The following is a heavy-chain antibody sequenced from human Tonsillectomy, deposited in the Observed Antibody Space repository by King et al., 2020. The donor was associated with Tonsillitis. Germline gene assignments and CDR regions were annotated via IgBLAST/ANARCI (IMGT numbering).Heavy chain of an antibody. J-gene: IGHJ5*02. V-gene: IGHV3-7*01. D-gene: IGHD4-17*01. CDR2: IKQDGSEK. CDR1: GFTFSSYW. Sequence: VQLVESGGGLVQPGGSLRLSCAASGFTFSSYWMSWVRQAPGKGLEWVANIKQDGSEKYYVDSVKGRFTISRDNAKNSLYLQMNSLRAEDTAVYYCARDTDYGVTNWFDPWGQGTLVTVSS. CDR3: ARDTDYGVTNWFDP.